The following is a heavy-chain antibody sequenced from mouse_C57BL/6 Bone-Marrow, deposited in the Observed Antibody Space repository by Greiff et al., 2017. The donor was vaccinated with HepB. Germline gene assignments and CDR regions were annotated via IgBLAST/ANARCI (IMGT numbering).Heavy chain of an antibody. V-gene: IGHV1-59*01. J-gene: IGHJ2*01. CDR3: ARSGYAYFDD. D-gene: IGHD3-2*02. CDR2: IDPSDSYT. Sequence: QVQLKQPGAELVRPGTSVKLSCKASGYTFTSYWMHWVKQRPGQGLEWIGVIDPSDSYTNYNQKFKGKATLTVDTSSSTAYMQLSSLTSEDSAVYYCARSGYAYFDDWGQGTTLTVAS. CDR1: GYTFTSYW.